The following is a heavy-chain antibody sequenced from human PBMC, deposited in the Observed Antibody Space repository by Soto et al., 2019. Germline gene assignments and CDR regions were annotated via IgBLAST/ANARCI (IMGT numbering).Heavy chain of an antibody. CDR3: ATAGDLVWGAFDI. V-gene: IGHV1-24*01. CDR2: FDPEDGET. Sequence: ASVKVSCKVSGYTLTELSMHWVRQAPGKGLEWMGGFDPEDGETIYAQKFQGRVTMTVDKSTDTAYMELSSLRSEDTAVYYCATAGDLVWGAFDIWGQGTMVTVSS. CDR1: GYTLTELS. J-gene: IGHJ3*02. D-gene: IGHD3-16*01.